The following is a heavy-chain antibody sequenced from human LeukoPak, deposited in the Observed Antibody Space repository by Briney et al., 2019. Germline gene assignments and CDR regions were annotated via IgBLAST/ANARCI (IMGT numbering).Heavy chain of an antibody. CDR1: GFTFSSFA. CDR3: ARVIATVTHAHRENYGMDV. J-gene: IGHJ6*01. D-gene: IGHD4-11*01. V-gene: IGHV4-34*01. Sequence: GSLRLSCAASGFTFSSFAMTWVRQPPGKGLEWIGEINHSGSTNYNPSLKSRVTISVDTSKNQFSLKLSSVTAADTAVYYCARVIATVTHAHRENYGMDVWGQGSTVTVSS. CDR2: INHSGST.